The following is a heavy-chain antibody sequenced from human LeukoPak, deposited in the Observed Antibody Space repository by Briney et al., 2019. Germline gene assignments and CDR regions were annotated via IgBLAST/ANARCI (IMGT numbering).Heavy chain of an antibody. CDR1: AFTFSSYA. V-gene: IGHV3-23*01. Sequence: GGSLRLSCAASAFTFSSYAMNWVRQAPGEGLEWVSGISGGGGSTYYADSVKGRFTISRDNSKNTLYLQMDSLRAEDTALYYCAKGSGINHYHWIDPWGQGTLVTVSS. CDR3: AKGSGINHYHWIDP. J-gene: IGHJ5*02. D-gene: IGHD1-14*01. CDR2: ISGGGGST.